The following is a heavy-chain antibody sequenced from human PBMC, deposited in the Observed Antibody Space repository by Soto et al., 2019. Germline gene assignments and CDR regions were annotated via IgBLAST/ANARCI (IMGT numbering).Heavy chain of an antibody. Sequence: QVQLVQSGAEVKKPGASVKVSCKASGITSTTYAIHWVRQAPGQGLEWMGWINTGNGNTRYSQRFLGRVSLTTDTSASTASMDLSSLTSEDTDVYYCASAISGYVTWGQGTLITVSS. CDR2: INTGNGNT. D-gene: IGHD5-12*01. CDR3: ASAISGYVT. J-gene: IGHJ5*02. CDR1: GITSTTYA. V-gene: IGHV1-3*04.